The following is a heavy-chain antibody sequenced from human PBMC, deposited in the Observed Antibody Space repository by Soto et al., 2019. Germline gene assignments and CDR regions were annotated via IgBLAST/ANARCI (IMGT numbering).Heavy chain of an antibody. D-gene: IGHD6-25*01. CDR1: GGSISSGGYY. V-gene: IGHV4-31*03. J-gene: IGHJ5*02. CDR2: IYYSGST. Sequence: QVQLQESGPGLVKPSQTLSLTCTVSGGSISSGGYYWSWIRQHPGKGLEWIGYIYYSGSTSYNPSLKSRFTVAVDTSKNQFSLKLSSVTAADTAVYYCAREAAGILNWFDPWGQGTLVNVSS. CDR3: AREAAGILNWFDP.